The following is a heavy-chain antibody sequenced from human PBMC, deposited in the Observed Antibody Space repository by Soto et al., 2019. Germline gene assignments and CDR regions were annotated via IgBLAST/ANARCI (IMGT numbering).Heavy chain of an antibody. CDR3: ARERDSFDD. CDR2: ISYDGSDY. Sequence: QMQLVESGGGVVQPGRSLRLSCAASGFTFSSYAMHWVRQAPGKGLEWVAFISYDGSDYFYADSVKGRFTISRDNSKNTLFLQMNSLRAEDTAVYYCARERDSFDDWGQGTLVTVSS. J-gene: IGHJ4*02. D-gene: IGHD2-15*01. CDR1: GFTFSSYA. V-gene: IGHV3-30-3*01.